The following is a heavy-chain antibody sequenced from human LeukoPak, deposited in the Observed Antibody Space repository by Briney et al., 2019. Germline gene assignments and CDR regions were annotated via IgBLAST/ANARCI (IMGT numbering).Heavy chain of an antibody. V-gene: IGHV4-38-2*02. CDR2: IYHSGST. Sequence: SETLSLTCTVSGGSISSYYWGWIRQPPGKGLEWIGSIYHSGSTYYNPSLKSRVTISVDTSKNQFSLKLSSVTAADTAVYYCARYYSGSYGRYDYWGQGTLVTVSS. D-gene: IGHD1-26*01. CDR1: GGSISSYY. J-gene: IGHJ4*02. CDR3: ARYYSGSYGRYDY.